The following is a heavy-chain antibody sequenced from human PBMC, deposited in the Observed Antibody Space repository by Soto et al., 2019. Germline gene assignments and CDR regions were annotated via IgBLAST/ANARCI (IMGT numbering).Heavy chain of an antibody. CDR2: ISGIRDYI. Sequence: GGSLRLSCEASGFTFSRVSMNWVRQVPGKGLEWVSSISGIRDYIRYADSVEGRFTISRDNAKTSLYLQMNSLTAEDTAVYYCAREGVHNYNEYYFDYWGQGTLVTVSS. CDR1: GFTFSRVS. J-gene: IGHJ4*02. D-gene: IGHD3-22*01. CDR3: AREGVHNYNEYYFDY. V-gene: IGHV3-21*06.